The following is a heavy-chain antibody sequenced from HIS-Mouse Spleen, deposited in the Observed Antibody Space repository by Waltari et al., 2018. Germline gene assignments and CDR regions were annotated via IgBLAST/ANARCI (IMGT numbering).Heavy chain of an antibody. V-gene: IGHV4-39*07. J-gene: IGHJ2*01. CDR1: GGPISSISYY. Sequence: QLQLQASGPGLVKPSETLSLTCTVSGGPISSISYYWGWIRQPPGKGLEWMGRIYYSGRPYYNPSLKSRVTISVETSKNQFSRKLSCVTAADTAVYYCARGIPYGSSWYDWYVDLWGRGTLVTVSS. D-gene: IGHD6-13*01. CDR2: IYYSGRP. CDR3: ARGIPYGSSWYDWYVDL.